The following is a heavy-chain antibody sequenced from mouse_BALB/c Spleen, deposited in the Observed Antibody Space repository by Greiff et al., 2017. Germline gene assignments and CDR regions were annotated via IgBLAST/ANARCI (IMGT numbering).Heavy chain of an antibody. V-gene: IGHV5-6-3*01. J-gene: IGHJ1*01. D-gene: IGHD2-10*02. CDR1: GFTFSSYG. CDR3: ARGGYGNYGGYFDV. Sequence: EVQLVESGGGLVQPGGSLKLSCAASGFTFSSYGMSWVRQTPDKRLELVATINSNGGSTYYPDSVKGRFTISRDNAKNTLYLQMSSLKSEDTAMYYCARGGYGNYGGYFDVWGAGTTVTVSS. CDR2: INSNGGST.